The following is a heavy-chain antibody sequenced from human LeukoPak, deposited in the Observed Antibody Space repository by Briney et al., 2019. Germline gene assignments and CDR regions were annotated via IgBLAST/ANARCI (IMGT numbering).Heavy chain of an antibody. Sequence: AGGSLRLSCAASGFTFTHYGMNWVRQAPGKGLEWVSGIRANGETTYYADSVRGRFTISRDNSKNTLYLQMNSLRAEDTAVYYCAKDGYYDILTGYYDVYYYYMDVWGKGTTVTISS. J-gene: IGHJ6*03. D-gene: IGHD3-9*01. CDR3: AKDGYYDILTGYYDVYYYYMDV. CDR1: GFTFTHYG. CDR2: IRANGETT. V-gene: IGHV3-23*01.